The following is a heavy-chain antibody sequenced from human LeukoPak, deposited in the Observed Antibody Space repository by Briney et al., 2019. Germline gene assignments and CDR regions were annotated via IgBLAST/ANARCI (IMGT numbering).Heavy chain of an antibody. D-gene: IGHD4-17*01. CDR1: GFTVSSIY. CDR2: IYSAGNT. J-gene: IGHJ4*02. CDR3: ASGGYGDYVLNY. V-gene: IGHV3-53*01. Sequence: GSLRLSCAASGFTVSSIYMSWVRQAPGKGLEWVSVIYSAGNTYYADSVKGRFTISRDYSKNMLYLQMSSLRADDTAVYYCASGGYGDYVLNYWGQGTLVTVSS.